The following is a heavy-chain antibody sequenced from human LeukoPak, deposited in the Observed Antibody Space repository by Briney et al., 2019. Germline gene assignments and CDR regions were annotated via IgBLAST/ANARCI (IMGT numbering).Heavy chain of an antibody. J-gene: IGHJ6*03. CDR1: GFTLKSYS. D-gene: IGHD2-2*01. Sequence: TGGSLRLSCGASGFTLKSYSMNWVRQAPGGGLEWVSSISSGGSHIYYADSVRGRFTISRDNAKNSLSLQMNSLRAEDTAIYYCANDCSSSSCYSWDSSSYYVDVWGKGTTVTVSS. CDR2: ISSGGSHI. CDR3: ANDCSSSSCYSWDSSSYYVDV. V-gene: IGHV3-21*04.